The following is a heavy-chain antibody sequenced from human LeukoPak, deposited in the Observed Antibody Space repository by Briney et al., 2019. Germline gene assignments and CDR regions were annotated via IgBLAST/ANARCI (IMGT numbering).Heavy chain of an antibody. Sequence: GGSLRLSCAASGFTFSSYSMNWVRQALGKGLEWVSSISSSSSYIYYADSVKGRFTISRDNAKNSLYLQMNSLRAEDTAVYYCARDGGAGTFDYWGQGTLVTVSS. CDR3: ARDGGAGTFDY. V-gene: IGHV3-21*01. J-gene: IGHJ4*02. D-gene: IGHD3-3*01. CDR2: ISSSSSYI. CDR1: GFTFSSYS.